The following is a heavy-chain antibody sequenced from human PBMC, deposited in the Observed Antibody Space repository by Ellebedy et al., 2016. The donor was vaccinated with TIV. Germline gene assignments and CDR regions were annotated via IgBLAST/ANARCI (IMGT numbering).Heavy chain of an antibody. CDR3: ENRRGCSGGSCYGGFDP. D-gene: IGHD2-15*01. CDR1: GFSLSTSGVG. Sequence: SGPTLVKPTQTLTLTCTFSGFSLSTSGVGVGWIRQPPGTALEWLALIYCDVDNRYSPPLKSRPTIPKDTSKNQVVLTLTNMGPVDTATYYCENRRGCSGGSCYGGFDPWGQGTLVTVSS. CDR2: IYCDVDN. V-gene: IGHV2-5*02. J-gene: IGHJ5*02.